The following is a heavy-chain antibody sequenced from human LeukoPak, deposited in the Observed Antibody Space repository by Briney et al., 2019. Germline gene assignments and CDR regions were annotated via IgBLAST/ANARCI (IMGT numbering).Heavy chain of an antibody. Sequence: GGSLRLSCAASGFTFSSYGMHWVRQAPGEGLEWVAFIRYDGSNKYYADSVKGRFTISRDNSKNTLYLQMNSLRAEDTAVYYCAKAVNAWSGYAFDIWGQGTMVTVSS. CDR3: AKAVNAWSGYAFDI. V-gene: IGHV3-30*02. D-gene: IGHD3-3*01. J-gene: IGHJ3*02. CDR1: GFTFSSYG. CDR2: IRYDGSNK.